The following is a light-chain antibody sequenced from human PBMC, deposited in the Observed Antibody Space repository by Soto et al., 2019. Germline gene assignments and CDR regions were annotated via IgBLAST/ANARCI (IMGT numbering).Light chain of an antibody. Sequence: NFMLTQPHSVSESPGKTVTISCTRSSGSIASNYVQWYQQRPGSSPTTVIYEDNQRPSEVPDRFSGSTDSSSNSASLTISGLKTEDEADYYCQSYDSTNQVFGGGTKVTVL. CDR3: QSYDSTNQV. V-gene: IGLV6-57*01. CDR1: SGSIASNY. J-gene: IGLJ2*01. CDR2: EDN.